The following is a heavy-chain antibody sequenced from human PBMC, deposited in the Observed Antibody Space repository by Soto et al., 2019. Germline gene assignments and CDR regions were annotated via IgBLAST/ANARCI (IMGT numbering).Heavy chain of an antibody. J-gene: IGHJ4*02. V-gene: IGHV5-10-1*01. CDR1: GYSFAGYW. CDR3: ARQIYDSDTGPNFQYYFDS. Sequence: GESLKISCKGSGYSFAGYWITWVRQKPGKGLGWMGRIDPSDSQTYYSPSFRGHVTISVAKSITTVFLQWSSLRASDTAMYYCARQIYDSDTGPNFQYYFDSWGQGTPVTVYS. CDR2: IDPSDSQT. D-gene: IGHD3-22*01.